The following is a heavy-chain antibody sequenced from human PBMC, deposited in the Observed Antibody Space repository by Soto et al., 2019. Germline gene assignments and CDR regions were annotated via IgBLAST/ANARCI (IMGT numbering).Heavy chain of an antibody. Sequence: SETLSLTCTVSGGSISSGDYYWSWIRHPPGNGLEWIGYIYYIGSTYYNPSLKSRVTISVDTSKNQFSLKLSSVTAADTAVYYCARGGLDYFDSWAQGTLATVPS. CDR1: GGSISSGDYY. V-gene: IGHV4-30-4*01. D-gene: IGHD5-12*01. J-gene: IGHJ4*02. CDR3: ARGGLDYFDS. CDR2: IYYIGST.